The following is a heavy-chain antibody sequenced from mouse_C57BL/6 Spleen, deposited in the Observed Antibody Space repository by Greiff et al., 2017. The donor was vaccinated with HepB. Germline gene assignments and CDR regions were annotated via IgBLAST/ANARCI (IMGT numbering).Heavy chain of an antibody. CDR2: IHPNSGST. Sequence: VKLQQPGAELVKPGASVKLSCKASGYTFTSYWMHWVKQRPGQGLEWIGMIHPNSGSTNYNEKFKSKATLTVDKSSSTAYMQLSSLTSEDSAVYYCARRSIPGGFAYWGQGTLVTVSA. CDR3: ARRSIPGGFAY. J-gene: IGHJ3*01. D-gene: IGHD3-1*01. V-gene: IGHV1-64*01. CDR1: GYTFTSYW.